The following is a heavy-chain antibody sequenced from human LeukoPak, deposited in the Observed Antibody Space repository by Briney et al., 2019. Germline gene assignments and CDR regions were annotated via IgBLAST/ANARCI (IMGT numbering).Heavy chain of an antibody. CDR2: ISGSGGST. CDR3: AKDRDSSSWYYFDY. D-gene: IGHD6-13*01. V-gene: IGHV3-23*01. CDR1: GFTFSSYA. J-gene: IGHJ4*02. Sequence: GGSLRLSCAASGFTFSSYAMSWVRQAPAKGLEWVSAISGSGGSTYYANSVKGRFTISTDNSKNTLYLHMNSLRAEDTAVYYCAKDRDSSSWYYFDYWGQGTLVTVSS.